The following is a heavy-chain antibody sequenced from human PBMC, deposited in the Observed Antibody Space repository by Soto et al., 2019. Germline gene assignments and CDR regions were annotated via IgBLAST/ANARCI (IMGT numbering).Heavy chain of an antibody. Sequence: EVQLVESGGGLVQPGGSLRLSCAASGFTLSNYWMTWVRQAPGKGLEWVANINYDGSEKNYVDSVKGRVTISRDNTRNSLALQMNTLRVEDTAVYYCLGAGSAVSWGQGTLVTVSS. CDR3: LGAGSAVS. J-gene: IGHJ4*02. CDR1: GFTLSNYW. D-gene: IGHD3-10*01. CDR2: INYDGSEK. V-gene: IGHV3-7*05.